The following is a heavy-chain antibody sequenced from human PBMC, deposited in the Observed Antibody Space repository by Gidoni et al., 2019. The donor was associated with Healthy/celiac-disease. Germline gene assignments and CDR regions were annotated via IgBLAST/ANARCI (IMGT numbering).Heavy chain of an antibody. J-gene: IGHJ3*02. CDR3: AKYHYYDSSGYYHWDAFDI. CDR2: ISGSGGST. Sequence: EVQLLESGGGLVQPGGSLRLSCAASGFTFSSYAMSWVRQAPGKGLEWVSAISGSGGSTYYADSVKGRFTISRDNSKNTLYLQMNSLRAEDTAVYYCAKYHYYDSSGYYHWDAFDIWGQGTMVTVSS. CDR1: GFTFSSYA. V-gene: IGHV3-23*01. D-gene: IGHD3-22*01.